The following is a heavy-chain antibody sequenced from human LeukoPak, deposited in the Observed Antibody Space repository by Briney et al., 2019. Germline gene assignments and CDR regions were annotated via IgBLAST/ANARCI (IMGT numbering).Heavy chain of an antibody. V-gene: IGHV4-59*01. J-gene: IGHJ4*02. CDR3: ARSPVVVPAAITYFDY. CDR1: GGSISSYY. D-gene: IGHD2-2*01. CDR2: IYYSGST. Sequence: SETLSLTCTVSGGSISSYYWSWIRQPPGKGLEWIGYIYYSGSTNYNPSLKSRVTISVDTSKNQFSLKLSSVTAADTAVYYCARSPVVVPAAITYFDYWGQGTLVTVSS.